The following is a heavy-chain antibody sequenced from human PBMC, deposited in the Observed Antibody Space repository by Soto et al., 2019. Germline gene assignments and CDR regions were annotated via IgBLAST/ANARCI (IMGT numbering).Heavy chain of an antibody. CDR3: ARERMRDFWSGYRSGMGDNWFDP. CDR1: GGSISSGDYY. D-gene: IGHD3-3*01. Sequence: SSETMSLTCTVSGGSISSGDYYWSWIRQPPGKGLEWIGYIYYSGSTYYNPSLKSRVTISVDTSKNQFSLKLSSVTAADTAVYYCARERMRDFWSGYRSGMGDNWFDPWGQGTLVTVYS. CDR2: IYYSGST. J-gene: IGHJ5*02. V-gene: IGHV4-30-4*01.